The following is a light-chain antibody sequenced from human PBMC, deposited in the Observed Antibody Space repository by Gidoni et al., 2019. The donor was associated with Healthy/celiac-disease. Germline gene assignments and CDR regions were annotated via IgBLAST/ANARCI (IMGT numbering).Light chain of an antibody. CDR1: SSNIGSNT. CDR3: AAWDDSLWV. J-gene: IGLJ3*02. Sequence: QSVLTQPPSASGTPGQRVTISCSGSSSNIGSNTVNWYQQLPGTAPKLLIYSNNQRPSGVPDRFSGSKSGTSASLAISGLQSVDEADYYCAAWDDSLWVFGGGTKLTVL. CDR2: SNN. V-gene: IGLV1-44*01.